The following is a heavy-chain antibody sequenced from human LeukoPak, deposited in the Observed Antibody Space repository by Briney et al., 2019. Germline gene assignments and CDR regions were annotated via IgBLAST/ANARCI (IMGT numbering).Heavy chain of an antibody. V-gene: IGHV3-23*01. CDR1: GFTFSSYA. CDR2: ISGSGGST. D-gene: IGHD6-19*01. CDR3: AKDPAVAGTADYSQH. Sequence: GGSLRLSCAASGFTFSSYAMSWVRQAPGKGLEWVSVISGSGGSTYYADSVKGRFTISRDNSKNTLYLQMSSLRAEDTAVYYCAKDPAVAGTADYSQHWGQGTLVTVSS. J-gene: IGHJ1*01.